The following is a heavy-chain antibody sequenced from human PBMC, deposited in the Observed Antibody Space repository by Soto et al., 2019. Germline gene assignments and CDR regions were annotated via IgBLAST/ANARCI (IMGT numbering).Heavy chain of an antibody. V-gene: IGHV3-33*01. J-gene: IGHJ4*02. Sequence: QVQLVESGGGVVQPGRSLRLSCAASGFTFSSYGMHWVRQAPGKGLEWVAVIWYDGSNKYYADSVKGRFTISRDNSKNTLYLQMNSLRAEDTAVYYCARDPSSNYPAYWGQGTLVTVSS. CDR1: GFTFSSYG. CDR3: ARDPSSNYPAY. CDR2: IWYDGSNK. D-gene: IGHD4-4*01.